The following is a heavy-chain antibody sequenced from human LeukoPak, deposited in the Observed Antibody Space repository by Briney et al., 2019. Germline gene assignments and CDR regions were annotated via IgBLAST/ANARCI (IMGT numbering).Heavy chain of an antibody. CDR3: AKGATTVTTIYLFDY. V-gene: IGHV3-11*01. D-gene: IGHD4-17*01. J-gene: IGHJ4*02. CDR2: ISSSGSTI. CDR1: GFTFSDYY. Sequence: PGGSLRLSCAASGFTFSDYYMSWIRQAPGKGLEWVSYISSSGSTIYYADFVKGRFTISRDNAKNSLHLQMNSLRVEDTAVYYCAKGATTVTTIYLFDYWGQGTLVTVS.